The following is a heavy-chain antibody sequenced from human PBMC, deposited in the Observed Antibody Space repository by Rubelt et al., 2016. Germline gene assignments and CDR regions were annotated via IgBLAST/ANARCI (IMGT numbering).Heavy chain of an antibody. CDR1: GFTVSSNY. CDR2: IYSGGST. J-gene: IGHJ6*01. Sequence: VQLVESGGGVVQPGGSLRLSCAASGFTVSSNYMSWVRQAPGKGLEWVSVIYSGGSTYYADSVKGRFTISRDNARNSVSLQMNSLRAEDTGSASAPTLFPLVSCEXSXXXXXSXXVXXLAXDV. D-gene: IGHD3-3*01. V-gene: IGHV3-53*01. CDR3: PTLFPLVSCEXSXXXXXSXXVXXLAXDV.